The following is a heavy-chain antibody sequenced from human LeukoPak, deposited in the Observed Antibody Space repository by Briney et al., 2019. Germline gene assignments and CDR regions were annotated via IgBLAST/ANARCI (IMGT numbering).Heavy chain of an antibody. CDR3: ARDYYDILTGYYRTFDY. CDR2: IYHSGST. CDR1: GGSISSGYY. J-gene: IGHJ4*02. V-gene: IGHV4-38-2*02. Sequence: SETLSLTCTVSGGSISSGYYWGWIRQPPGKGLEWIGSIYHSGSTYYNPSLKSRVTISVDTSKNQFSLKLSSVTAADTAVYYCARDYYDILTGYYRTFDYWGQGTLVTVSS. D-gene: IGHD3-9*01.